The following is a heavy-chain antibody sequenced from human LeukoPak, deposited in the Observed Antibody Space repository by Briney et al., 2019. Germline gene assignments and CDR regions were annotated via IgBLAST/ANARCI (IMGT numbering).Heavy chain of an antibody. CDR2: IYYSGST. CDR3: ARRGLQLWRHVDC. J-gene: IGHJ4*02. D-gene: IGHD5-18*01. CDR1: GGSISSSSSY. Sequence: PSETLSLTCTVSGGSISSSSSYWGWIRQPPGKGLEWIGSIYYSGSTYYNPSLKSRVTISVDTSKNQFSLKLSSVTAADTAVYYCARRGLQLWRHVDCWGQGTLVTVSS. V-gene: IGHV4-39*01.